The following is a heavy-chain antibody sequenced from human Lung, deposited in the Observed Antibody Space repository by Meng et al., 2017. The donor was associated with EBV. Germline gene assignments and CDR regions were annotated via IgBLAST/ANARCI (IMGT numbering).Heavy chain of an antibody. CDR2: ISSSSSYI. V-gene: IGHV3-21*01. CDR1: GFIFSNYN. J-gene: IGHJ4*02. Sequence: GHVVGSGGRWVQLGGSLRLSCAAFGFIFSNYNINWVRQAPGKGLEYVSFISSSSSYIYYADSVRGRFTISRDNTKNSVSLQMNSLRAEDTAVYYCAREVWRGVGIDYWGQGILVTVSS. D-gene: IGHD3-10*01. CDR3: AREVWRGVGIDY.